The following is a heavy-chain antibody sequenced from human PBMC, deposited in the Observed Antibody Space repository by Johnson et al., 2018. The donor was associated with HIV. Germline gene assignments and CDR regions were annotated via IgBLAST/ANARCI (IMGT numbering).Heavy chain of an antibody. CDR2: TNSDGSIT. CDR3: ARERDYYDTSGYWVDAFDI. V-gene: IGHV3-74*01. D-gene: IGHD3-22*01. CDR1: GFTFSRYW. J-gene: IGHJ3*02. Sequence: VQLVESGGGLVPPGGSLRLSCVASGFTFSRYWIHWVRQVPGKGLLWVSRTNSDGSITTYADSVTGRFTISRDNAKNTLYLQMNSLRAEDTAVYYCARERDYYDTSGYWVDAFDIWGQGTMITVSS.